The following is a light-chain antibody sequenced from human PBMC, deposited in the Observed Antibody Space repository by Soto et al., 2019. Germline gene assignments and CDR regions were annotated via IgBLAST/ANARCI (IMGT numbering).Light chain of an antibody. V-gene: IGKV3-11*01. Sequence: EIVLTQSPATLSLSPGERPTLSCRASQSVSNYLAWYQQKPGQAPRLLIYDASHSATGIPARFSGSGSGTAFPLTSSSLEPEDFAVYYWQQRRNWPPLTFGGGTKVEIK. CDR3: QQRRNWPPLT. J-gene: IGKJ4*01. CDR2: DAS. CDR1: QSVSNY.